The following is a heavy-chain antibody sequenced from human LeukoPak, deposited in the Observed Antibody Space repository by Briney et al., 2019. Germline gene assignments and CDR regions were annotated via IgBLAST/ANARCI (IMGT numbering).Heavy chain of an antibody. CDR3: AKDLSPYGDYLYMDV. CDR2: ISSSGSTI. CDR1: GFTFSDYY. Sequence: GGSLRLSCAASGFTFSDYYMSWIRQAPGKGLEWVSYISSSGSTIYYADSVKGRFTISRDNAKNSLYLQMNSLRAEDTAVYYCAKDLSPYGDYLYMDVWGKGTTVTISS. J-gene: IGHJ6*03. D-gene: IGHD4-17*01. V-gene: IGHV3-11*04.